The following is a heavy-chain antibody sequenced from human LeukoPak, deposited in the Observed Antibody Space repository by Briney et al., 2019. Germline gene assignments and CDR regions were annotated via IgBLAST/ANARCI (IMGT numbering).Heavy chain of an antibody. CDR2: ISAYNGNT. CDR3: ARDPTGLLWFGELTYFDY. D-gene: IGHD3-10*01. J-gene: IGHJ4*02. CDR1: GYTFTSYG. V-gene: IGHV1-18*01. Sequence: ASVKVSCKASGYTFTSYGISWVRQAPGQGLEWMGWISAYNGNTNYAQKLQGRVTMTTDTSTSTAYMELRSLRSDDTAVYYCARDPTGLLWFGELTYFDYWGQGTLVTVSS.